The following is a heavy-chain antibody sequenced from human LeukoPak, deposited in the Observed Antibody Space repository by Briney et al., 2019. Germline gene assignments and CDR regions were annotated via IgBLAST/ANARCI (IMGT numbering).Heavy chain of an antibody. J-gene: IGHJ4*02. CDR3: ARGYCSGGSCYTIDY. CDR1: GGTFSSYA. D-gene: IGHD2-15*01. V-gene: IGHV1-69*13. Sequence: SVKVSCKASGGTFSSYAISWVRQAPGQGLEWMGGIIPIFGTANYAQKFQGRVTITADESTGTAYMELSSLRSEDTAVYYCARGYCSGGSCYTIDYWGQGTLVTVSS. CDR2: IIPIFGTA.